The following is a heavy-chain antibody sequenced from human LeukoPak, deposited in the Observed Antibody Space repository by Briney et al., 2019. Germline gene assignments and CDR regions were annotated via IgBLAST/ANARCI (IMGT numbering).Heavy chain of an antibody. CDR2: IDGTSTNI. D-gene: IGHD6-6*01. V-gene: IGHV3-21*01. CDR3: ARDDPSMIAALHY. J-gene: IGHJ4*02. CDR1: GFTFSIYT. Sequence: GGSLRLSCAASGFTFSIYTMNWARQAPGKGLEWVSSIDGTSTNIYYADSVKGRFTISRDNAKNSVYLQMNSLRAEDTAVYYCARDDPSMIAALHYWGQGTLVTVSS.